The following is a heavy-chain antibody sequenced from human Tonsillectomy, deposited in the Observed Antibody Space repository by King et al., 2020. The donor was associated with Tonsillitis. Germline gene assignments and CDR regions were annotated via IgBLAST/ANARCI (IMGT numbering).Heavy chain of an antibody. D-gene: IGHD4-23*01. Sequence: VQLVESGGGLVQPGGSLRLSCAASGFTFSSDAMSWVRQAPGKGLEWVSAISGSGGSTYYADSGKGRFTISSDNSKNTLYLQMNSLRAEDTAVYYCAKLPTVARGAFDIWGQGTMVTVSS. J-gene: IGHJ3*02. CDR2: ISGSGGST. CDR3: AKLPTVARGAFDI. V-gene: IGHV3-23*04. CDR1: GFTFSSDA.